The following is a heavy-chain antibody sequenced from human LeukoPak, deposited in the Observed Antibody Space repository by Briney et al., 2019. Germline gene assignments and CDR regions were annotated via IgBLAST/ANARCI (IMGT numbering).Heavy chain of an antibody. J-gene: IGHJ4*02. CDR3: AKDFGAGAGIFDY. Sequence: GGALRLSCAASEFTFSSYGMHWVRQARRKGLEWVAFIRYDGSSKYYSDSVRGRFTISRDNSENTLYLQMNSLRAEDTDVYYCAKDFGAGAGIFDYWGQGTLVTVSS. CDR2: IRYDGSSK. CDR1: EFTFSSYG. V-gene: IGHV3-30*02. D-gene: IGHD6-13*01.